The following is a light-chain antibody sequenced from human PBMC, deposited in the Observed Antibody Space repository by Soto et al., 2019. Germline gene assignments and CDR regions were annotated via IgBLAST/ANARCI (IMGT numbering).Light chain of an antibody. J-gene: IGKJ5*01. CDR2: GSS. CDR1: RNVNNY. V-gene: IGKV1-39*01. CDR3: QQTYHTPPIT. Sequence: DVQMTQSPSSLSAFVGDRVTITCRASRNVNNYLNWYQQKPGKAPRLLIYGSSSLQTGVPSRFSGSGLGTDFTLTISSLQPEDIATYFCQQTYHTPPITFGQGTRLEIK.